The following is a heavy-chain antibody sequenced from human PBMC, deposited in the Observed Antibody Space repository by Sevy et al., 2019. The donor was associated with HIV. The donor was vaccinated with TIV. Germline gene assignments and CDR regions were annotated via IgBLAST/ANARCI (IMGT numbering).Heavy chain of an antibody. CDR3: TRWSGSQSIFDY. CDR1: GFIFGDYG. D-gene: IGHD1-26*01. Sequence: GGSLRLSCTASGFIFGDYGMSWVRQAPGKGLEWIAFFKSKIHGGTTENAASVKGRFTISRDDSKNIIYLQMSNLKTEGTGVYYCTRWSGSQSIFDYWGQGTLVTVSS. CDR2: FKSKIHGGTT. J-gene: IGHJ4*02. V-gene: IGHV3-49*04.